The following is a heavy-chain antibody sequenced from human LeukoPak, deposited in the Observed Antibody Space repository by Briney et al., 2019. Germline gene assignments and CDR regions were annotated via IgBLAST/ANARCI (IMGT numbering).Heavy chain of an antibody. Sequence: GGSLRLSCAASGFTFSSYAMNWVRQTPGKGLEWVSAISGSGGSTYYADSVKGRFTISRDNSKNTLYLQMNSLRAEDTAVYYCAKEGRLERDAFDIWGQGTMVTVSS. D-gene: IGHD1-1*01. CDR1: GFTFSSYA. J-gene: IGHJ3*02. V-gene: IGHV3-23*01. CDR3: AKEGRLERDAFDI. CDR2: ISGSGGST.